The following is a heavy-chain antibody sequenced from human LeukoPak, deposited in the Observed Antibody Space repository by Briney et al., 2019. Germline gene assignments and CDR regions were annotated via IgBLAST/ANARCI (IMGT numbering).Heavy chain of an antibody. Sequence: SETLSLTCTVSGGSISRYYWSWIRQPPGKGLEWIGYIYYSGSTSYNPSLKSRVTISVDTSKNQFSLKLSSVTAADTSVYYCARKAEGYSYGYGDAFDIWGQGTMVTVSS. D-gene: IGHD5-18*01. CDR2: IYYSGST. CDR3: ARKAEGYSYGYGDAFDI. J-gene: IGHJ3*02. CDR1: GGSISRYY. V-gene: IGHV4-59*01.